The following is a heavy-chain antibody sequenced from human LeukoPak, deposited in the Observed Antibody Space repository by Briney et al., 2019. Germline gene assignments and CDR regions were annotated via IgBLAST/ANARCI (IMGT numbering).Heavy chain of an antibody. CDR1: GFTFTSYS. V-gene: IGHV3-7*03. J-gene: IGHJ4*02. Sequence: GGSLRLSCAASGFTFTSYSMSWVRQAPGKGLEWVANIKKDGSETYYVDSVKGRFTISRDNAKNSLYLQMNSLRAEDTAMYYCARGRYSGTTYYFDYWGQGTLVTVSS. CDR2: IKKDGSET. CDR3: ARGRYSGTTYYFDY. D-gene: IGHD5-12*01.